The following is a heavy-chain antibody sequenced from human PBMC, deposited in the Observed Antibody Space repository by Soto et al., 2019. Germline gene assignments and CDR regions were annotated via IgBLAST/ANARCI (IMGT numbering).Heavy chain of an antibody. CDR3: AREHESTIDY. Sequence: SETLSLSCAVSGGSISSGGYSWSWIRQPPGKGLEWIGYIYHSGSTYYNPSLKSRVTISVDRSKNQFSLKLSSVTAADTAVYYCAREHESTIDYWGQGTLVTVSS. V-gene: IGHV4-30-2*01. CDR1: GGSISSGGYS. CDR2: IYHSGST. J-gene: IGHJ4*02. D-gene: IGHD2-2*01.